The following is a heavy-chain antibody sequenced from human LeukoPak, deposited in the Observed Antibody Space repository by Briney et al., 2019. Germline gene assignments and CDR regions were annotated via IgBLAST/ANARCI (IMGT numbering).Heavy chain of an antibody. Sequence: SETLSLTCTVSGGSISSSSYYWGWIRQPPGKGLEWIGSIYYSGSTYYNPSLKSRVTISVDTSKNQFSLKLSSVTAADTAVYYCARESRAGNAFDIWGQGTMVTVSS. CDR2: IYYSGST. V-gene: IGHV4-39*07. CDR3: ARESRAGNAFDI. J-gene: IGHJ3*02. CDR1: GGSISSSSYY. D-gene: IGHD2-2*01.